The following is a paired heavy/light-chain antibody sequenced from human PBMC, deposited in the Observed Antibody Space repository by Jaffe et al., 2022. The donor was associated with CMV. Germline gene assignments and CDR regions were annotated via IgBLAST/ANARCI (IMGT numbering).Light chain of an antibody. Sequence: SYVLTQPPSVSVAPGRTATITCGGDNIEAKLVHWYQQRPGQAPVVIIYYDSDRPSGIPERFSGSNSENTATLTISRVEAGDEADYYCQVWESRGDYVVFGGGTKLTVL. CDR3: QVWESRGDYVV. CDR2: YDS. V-gene: IGLV3-21*01. CDR1: NIEAKL. J-gene: IGLJ2*01.
Heavy chain of an antibody. V-gene: IGHV3-74*01. CDR3: AREAAREVPGARFQSSLYYLNWFES. J-gene: IGHJ5*01. CDR2: IDHEGSAA. CDR1: GFNFGRHW. Sequence: EVQLVESGGGVVQPGGSLRLSCVASGFNFGRHWMHWVRQVPGQGLVWVSRIDHEGSAARYADSVKGRFTISRDNSKNTLFLQMNSLRGEDTAVYFCAREAAREVPGARFQSSLYYLNWFESWGQGTPVTVSS. D-gene: IGHD2-2*01.